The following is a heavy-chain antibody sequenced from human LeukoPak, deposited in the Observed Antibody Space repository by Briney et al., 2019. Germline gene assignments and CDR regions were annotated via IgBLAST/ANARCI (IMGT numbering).Heavy chain of an antibody. Sequence: GGSLRLSCAASGFTFRDYAMHWVRQAPGKGLEWVALISYDGKYQFYADSVKGRFTISRDDSKNTLYVQMNSLRAEDTATYYCARDGTLLGSDSNYYYGMDVWGQGTTATVSS. D-gene: IGHD2-21*02. V-gene: IGHV3-30*04. CDR3: ARDGTLLGSDSNYYYGMDV. CDR2: ISYDGKYQ. CDR1: GFTFRDYA. J-gene: IGHJ6*02.